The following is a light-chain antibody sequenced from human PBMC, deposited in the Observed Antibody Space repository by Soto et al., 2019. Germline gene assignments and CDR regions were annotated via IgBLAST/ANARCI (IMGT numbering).Light chain of an antibody. J-gene: IGLJ3*02. CDR2: EVS. V-gene: IGLV2-14*01. CDR1: SSDVGGYNY. CDR3: SSYTSSSTLV. Sequence: QSVLTQPPSASGSPGQSVTISCTGTSSDVGGYNYVSWYQQHPGKAPKLMISEVSKRPSGVSNRFSGSKSGNTASLTISGLQAEDEADYYCSSYTSSSTLVFGGGTKLTVL.